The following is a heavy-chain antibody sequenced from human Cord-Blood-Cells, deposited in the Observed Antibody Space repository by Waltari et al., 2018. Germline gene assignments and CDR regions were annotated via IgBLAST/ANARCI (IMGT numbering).Heavy chain of an antibody. CDR1: GSSISSGYY. D-gene: IGHD6-6*01. V-gene: IGHV4-38-2*02. J-gene: IGHJ3*02. Sequence: QVQLQESGPGLVKPSETLSLTCTVSGSSISSGYYWVWIRQPPGKGLEWIGSIYHSGSTYYNPSLKSRVTISVDTSKNQFSLKLSSVTAADTAVYYCARAPRESSSSGLAFDIWGQGTMVTVSS. CDR3: ARAPRESSSSGLAFDI. CDR2: IYHSGST.